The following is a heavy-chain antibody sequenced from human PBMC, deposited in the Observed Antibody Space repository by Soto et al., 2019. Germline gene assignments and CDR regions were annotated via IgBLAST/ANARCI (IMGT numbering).Heavy chain of an antibody. CDR2: ILYDGSHK. Sequence: QVQLVESGGGVVQPGRSLRLSCAASGFTFSSYSMHWVLQAPGKGLELVAVILYDGSHKYYAESVKGRFTSSSDSSKNTPYLQTNSLKTEHTAVYYCAREIGAAGGHLGAFEIWGQGKMVTVSS. J-gene: IGHJ3*02. CDR3: AREIGAAGGHLGAFEI. CDR1: GFTFSSYS. D-gene: IGHD6-13*01. V-gene: IGHV3-30-3*01.